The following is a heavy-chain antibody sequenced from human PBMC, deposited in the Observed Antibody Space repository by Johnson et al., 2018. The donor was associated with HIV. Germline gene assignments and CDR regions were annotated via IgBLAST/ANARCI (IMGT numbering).Heavy chain of an antibody. CDR3: ARGARNDQYDSSGYYWCAFDI. CDR1: GFTFSSFA. J-gene: IGHJ3*02. V-gene: IGHV3-23*04. D-gene: IGHD3-22*01. CDR2: ISGSGGST. Sequence: VQLVESGGGLVQPGGSLRLSCAASGFTFSSFAMTWVRQAPGKGLEWVSGISGSGGSTYYADSVKGRFTISRDNSKNTLYLQINTLRAEDTAVYYCARGARNDQYDSSGYYWCAFDIWGQGTMVTVSS.